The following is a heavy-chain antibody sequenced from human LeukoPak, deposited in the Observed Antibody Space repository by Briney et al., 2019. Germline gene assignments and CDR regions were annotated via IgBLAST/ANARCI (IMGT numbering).Heavy chain of an antibody. CDR2: LRGDGET. D-gene: IGHD3-16*01. CDR1: GFIFRDYA. Sequence: GGSLRLSCVASGFIFRDYAMSWVRQTPAGGLEWVSSLRGDGETFYTDSVKGRFTLSRDHSRNTVYLQLSNLRVEDTAVYYCAKASWVSSADAVLWGQGTLVTVS. CDR3: AKASWVSSADAVL. J-gene: IGHJ4*02. V-gene: IGHV3-23*01.